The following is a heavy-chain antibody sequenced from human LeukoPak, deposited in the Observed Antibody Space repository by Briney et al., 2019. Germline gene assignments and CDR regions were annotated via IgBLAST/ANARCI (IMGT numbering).Heavy chain of an antibody. Sequence: GASVKVSCKASGYTFTSYYMHWVRQAPGQGLEWMGGIIPIFGTANYAQKFQGRVTITADESTSTAYMELSSLRSEDTAVYYCASLRRDGYNYWDSFRYYFDYWGQGTLVTVSS. J-gene: IGHJ4*02. V-gene: IGHV1-69*13. CDR2: IIPIFGTA. CDR1: GYTFTSYY. D-gene: IGHD5-24*01. CDR3: ASLRRDGYNYWDSFRYYFDY.